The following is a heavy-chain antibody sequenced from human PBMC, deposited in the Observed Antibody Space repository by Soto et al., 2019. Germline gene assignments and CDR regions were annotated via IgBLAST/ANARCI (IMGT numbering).Heavy chain of an antibody. Sequence: EVQLVESGGGLVKPGGSLRLSCAASGFTFSSYSMNWVRQAPGKGLEWVSSISSSSSYTYYADSVKGRFTISRDNAKNSLYLQMNSLRAEDTAVYYCARDDSSSSGGGGSDYWGQGTLVTVSS. D-gene: IGHD6-6*01. J-gene: IGHJ4*02. CDR3: ARDDSSSSGGGGSDY. CDR2: ISSSSSYT. CDR1: GFTFSSYS. V-gene: IGHV3-21*01.